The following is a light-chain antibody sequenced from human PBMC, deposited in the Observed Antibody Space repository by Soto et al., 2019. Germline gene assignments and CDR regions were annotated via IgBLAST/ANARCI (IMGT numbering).Light chain of an antibody. CDR3: QSYDSSLSGPFYV. V-gene: IGLV1-40*01. CDR1: SSNIGAGYD. Sequence: QSVLTQPPSVSGAPGQRGTISCTGSSSNIGAGYDVHWYQQLPGTAPKLLIYGNNNRPSGVPDRFSGSKSGTSASLAITGLQAEDEADYYCQSYDSSLSGPFYVFGTGTKLTVL. J-gene: IGLJ1*01. CDR2: GNN.